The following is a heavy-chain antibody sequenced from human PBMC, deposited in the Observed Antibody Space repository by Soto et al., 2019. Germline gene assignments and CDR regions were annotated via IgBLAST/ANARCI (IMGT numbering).Heavy chain of an antibody. Sequence: HVQMVQSGGEVKKPGASVKVSCKPSGYTFMNFGISWVRQAPGQGLQWMGWISPENGKTKYALKFQGRVAMTADTSTSTVSMELRSLRSDDTAVYYCTRDLYFMSTSTVTTDGYWGQGTLVAVSS. CDR2: ISPENGKT. CDR3: TRDLYFMSTSTVTTDGY. J-gene: IGHJ4*02. CDR1: GYTFMNFG. V-gene: IGHV1-18*01. D-gene: IGHD4-17*01.